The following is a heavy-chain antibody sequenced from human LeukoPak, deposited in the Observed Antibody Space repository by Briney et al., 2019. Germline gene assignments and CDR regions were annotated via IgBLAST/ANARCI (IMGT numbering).Heavy chain of an antibody. V-gene: IGHV1-69*04. Sequence: SVKVSCKASGGTFKNTAITWVRQAPGQGLEWVGRIIPIVGITNYAQKLQGRVTITADKSTSTAYMELSSLRSEDTAVYYCAKDQGTGDPADYWGQGTLVTVSS. CDR2: IIPIVGIT. CDR1: GGTFKNTA. D-gene: IGHD7-27*01. J-gene: IGHJ4*02. CDR3: AKDQGTGDPADY.